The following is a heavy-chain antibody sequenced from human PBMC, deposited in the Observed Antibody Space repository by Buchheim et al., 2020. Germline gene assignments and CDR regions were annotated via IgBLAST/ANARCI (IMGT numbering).Heavy chain of an antibody. CDR2: ISGSGGST. J-gene: IGHJ5*02. V-gene: IGHV3-23*01. D-gene: IGHD6-13*01. Sequence: EVQLLESGGGLVQPGGSLRLSCAAPGFTFSSYAMSWVRQAPGKGLEWVSAISGSGGSTYYADSGKGRFTISRDNSKNTLYLQMNSLRAEDTAVYYCAKGANIAAAGIGGNWFDPGGQGTL. CDR1: GFTFSSYA. CDR3: AKGANIAAAGIGGNWFDP.